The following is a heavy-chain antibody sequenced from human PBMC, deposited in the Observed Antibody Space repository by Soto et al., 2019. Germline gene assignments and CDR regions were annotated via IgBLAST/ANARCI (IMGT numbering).Heavy chain of an antibody. V-gene: IGHV3-23*01. J-gene: IGHJ3*02. CDR2: ISGSGGST. CDR1: GFTFSSYA. CDR3: AKDFRLFLDCSGGSCYSSPWSLAFDI. Sequence: GESLKISCAASGFTFSSYAMSWVRQAPGKGLEWVSAISGSGGSTYYADSVKGRFTISRDNSKNTLYLQMNSLRAEATAVYYCAKDFRLFLDCSGGSCYSSPWSLAFDIWGQGTMVTVSS. D-gene: IGHD2-15*01.